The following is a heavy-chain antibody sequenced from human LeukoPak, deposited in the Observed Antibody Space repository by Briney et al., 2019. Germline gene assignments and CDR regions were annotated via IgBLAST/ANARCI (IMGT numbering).Heavy chain of an antibody. CDR1: GYSFTSQA. D-gene: IGHD4-23*01. Sequence: ASVKVSCKASGYSFTSQAINWVRQAPGQGLEWMGWVNTTTGNPPYAQCFTGRFVFSFDTSVSTAYLQISSLKAEDTAVYYCVGAETSVGYFDYWRQGTLVTVSS. J-gene: IGHJ4*02. CDR3: VGAETSVGYFDY. CDR2: VNTTTGNP. V-gene: IGHV7-4-1*02.